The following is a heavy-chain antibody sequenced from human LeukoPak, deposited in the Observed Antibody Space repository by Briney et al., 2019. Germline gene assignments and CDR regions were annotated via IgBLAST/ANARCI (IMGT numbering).Heavy chain of an antibody. CDR2: INAGNGNT. D-gene: IGHD2-15*01. Sequence: ASVKVSCKASGYTFISYAMHWVRQAPGQRLEWMGWINAGNGNTKYSQKFQGRVTITRDTSASTAYMELSSLRSEDTAVYYCASPGCSGGSCPLDYWGQGTLVTVSS. J-gene: IGHJ4*02. CDR3: ASPGCSGGSCPLDY. V-gene: IGHV1-3*01. CDR1: GYTFISYA.